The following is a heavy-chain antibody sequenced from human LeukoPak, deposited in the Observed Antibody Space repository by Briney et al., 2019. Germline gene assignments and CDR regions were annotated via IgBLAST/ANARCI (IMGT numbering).Heavy chain of an antibody. CDR3: AREWSSSYDAFDI. J-gene: IGHJ3*02. V-gene: IGHV4-39*07. CDR2: IYYSGST. CDR1: GGSISGYY. Sequence: SETLSLTCTVSGGSISGYYWGWIRQPPGKGLEWIGSIYYSGSTYYNPSLKSRVTISVDTSKNQFSLKLSPVTAADTAVYYCAREWSSSYDAFDIWGQGTMVTVSS. D-gene: IGHD6-6*01.